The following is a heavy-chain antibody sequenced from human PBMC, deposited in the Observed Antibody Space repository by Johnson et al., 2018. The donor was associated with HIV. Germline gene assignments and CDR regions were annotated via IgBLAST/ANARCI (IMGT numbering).Heavy chain of an antibody. J-gene: IGHJ3*02. V-gene: IGHV3-9*01. CDR3: AKRMGGEAFDI. CDR2: ISWNSGSI. D-gene: IGHD1-26*01. Sequence: QLVESGGGLVQSGRSLRLSCAASGFTFDDYAMHWVRQAPGKGLEWVSGISWNSGSIGYADSVKGRFTISRDNAKNSLYLQMNSLRAEDTAVYYCAKRMGGEAFDIWGQGTMVTVSS. CDR1: GFTFDDYA.